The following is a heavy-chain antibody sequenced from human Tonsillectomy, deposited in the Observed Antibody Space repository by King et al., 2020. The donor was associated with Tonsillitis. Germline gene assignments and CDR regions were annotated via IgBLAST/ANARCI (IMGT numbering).Heavy chain of an antibody. Sequence: VQLVESGGGLVQPGGSLRLSCAASGFTFSTYAMSWVRQAPGKGLKWVSNISGSGGSTYYADSVKGRFTISRENHKNTLYLEMNSLRAEDTAVYHCEPPVGFGELGFWGQGTLVTVSS. D-gene: IGHD3-10*01. V-gene: IGHV3-23*04. CDR2: ISGSGGST. J-gene: IGHJ4*02. CDR1: GFTFSTYA. CDR3: EPPVGFGELGF.